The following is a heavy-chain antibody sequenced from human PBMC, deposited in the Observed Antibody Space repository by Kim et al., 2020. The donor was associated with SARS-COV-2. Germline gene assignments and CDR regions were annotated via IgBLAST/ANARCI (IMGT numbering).Heavy chain of an antibody. J-gene: IGHJ3*02. Sequence: VDSVKGRFTISRDNAKNSLYLQMSSLRAEDTAVYYCARDSGSSGWSAFDIWGQGTMVTVSS. D-gene: IGHD6-19*01. V-gene: IGHV3-7*01. CDR3: ARDSGSSGWSAFDI.